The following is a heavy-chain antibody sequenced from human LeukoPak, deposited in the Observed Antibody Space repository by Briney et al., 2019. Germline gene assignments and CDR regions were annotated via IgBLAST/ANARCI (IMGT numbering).Heavy chain of an antibody. CDR1: GFTFSSYA. Sequence: GGSLRLSCAASGFTFSSYAMSWVRQAPGKGLEWVSAISGSGGSTYYADSVKGRFTISRDNSKNTLYLQMNSLRAEDTAVYYCAKVRSGSGSYDVPGIFDIWGQGTMVTVSS. CDR2: ISGSGGST. D-gene: IGHD3-10*01. J-gene: IGHJ3*02. CDR3: AKVRSGSGSYDVPGIFDI. V-gene: IGHV3-23*01.